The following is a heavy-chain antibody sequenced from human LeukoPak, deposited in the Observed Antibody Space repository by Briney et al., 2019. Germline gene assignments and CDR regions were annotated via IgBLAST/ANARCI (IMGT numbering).Heavy chain of an antibody. CDR2: INPNSGGT. CDR1: GYTFTGYY. J-gene: IGHJ4*01. Sequence: ASVKVSCKASGYTFTGYYMHWVRQAPGQGLEWMGWINPNSGGTNYAQKFQGRVTMTRDTSISTAYMELSRLRSDDTAVYYCARVHCSSTXCXGWXNDYWGXGTLVTVS. V-gene: IGHV1-2*02. D-gene: IGHD2-2*01. CDR3: ARVHCSSTXCXGWXNDY.